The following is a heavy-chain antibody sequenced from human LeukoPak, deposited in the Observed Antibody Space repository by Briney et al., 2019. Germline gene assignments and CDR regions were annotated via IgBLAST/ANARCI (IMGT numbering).Heavy chain of an antibody. V-gene: IGHV1-69*13. CDR2: IIPIYGRA. CDR3: ATGGAYEFRDDY. D-gene: IGHD3-3*01. CDR1: GGSFTSYG. Sequence: SVKVSCKASGGSFTSYGISWVRQAPGQGLEWMGKIIPIYGRANYGQKFQSRVTITADESTTTSYMELSSLTAEDMAVYYCATGGAYEFRDDYWGQGTLVTVSS. J-gene: IGHJ4*02.